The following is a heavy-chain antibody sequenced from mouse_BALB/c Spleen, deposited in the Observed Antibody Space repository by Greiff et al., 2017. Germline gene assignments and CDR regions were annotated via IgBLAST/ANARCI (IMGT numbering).Heavy chain of an antibody. CDR2: IWGDGST. V-gene: IGHV2-6-7*01. Sequence: QVQLKESGPGLVAPSQSLSITCTVSGFSLTGYGVNWVRQPPGKGLEWLGMIWGDGSTDYYSALKSRLSISKDNSKSQVFLHMNSLQTYDTARDYCARDHGAMDYWGQGTSVTVSS. CDR1: GFSLTGYG. J-gene: IGHJ4*01. CDR3: ARDHGAMDY.